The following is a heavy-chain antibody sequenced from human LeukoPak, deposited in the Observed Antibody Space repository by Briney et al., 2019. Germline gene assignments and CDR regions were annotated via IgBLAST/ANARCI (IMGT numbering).Heavy chain of an antibody. V-gene: IGHV3-7*01. D-gene: IGHD1-26*01. CDR3: SVSLNS. CDR2: INQGGSEK. CDR1: GFTFNDYW. J-gene: IGHJ4*02. Sequence: GGSLRLSCAASGFTFNDYWMTWVRQAPGKGLEWVANINQGGSEKYYVDSVKGRFTISRDNAKNSVFLQMDSLRVEDTAVYYCSVSLNSWGQGTLVTVSS.